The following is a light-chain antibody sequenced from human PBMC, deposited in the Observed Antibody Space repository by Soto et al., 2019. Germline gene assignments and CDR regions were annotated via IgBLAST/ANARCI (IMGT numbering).Light chain of an antibody. V-gene: IGLV1-40*01. Sequence: QSVLTQPPSVSGAPGQRVTISCTGSSSNIGAGYDVHWYQQLPGTAPKLLIYGDNNRPSGVPDRFSGSKSGTSASLAITGLQAEDDADYYCQSYDSSLSAWVFGGGTQLTVL. CDR3: QSYDSSLSAWV. CDR2: GDN. CDR1: SSNIGAGYD. J-gene: IGLJ7*01.